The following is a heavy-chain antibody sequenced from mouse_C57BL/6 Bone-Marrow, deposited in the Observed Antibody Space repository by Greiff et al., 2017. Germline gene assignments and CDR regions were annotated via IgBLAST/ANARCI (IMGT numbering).Heavy chain of an antibody. CDR3: ARVADGYWYFDV. CDR1: GFTFSSYA. V-gene: IGHV5-4*01. J-gene: IGHJ1*03. Sequence: EVQLVESGGGLVKPGGSLKLSCAASGFTFSSYAMSWVRQTPEKRLEWVATISDGGSYTYYPDNVKGRFTISRDNAKNNLYLQMSHLKSEDTAMYYGARVADGYWYFDVWGTGTTVTVSS. CDR2: ISDGGSYT.